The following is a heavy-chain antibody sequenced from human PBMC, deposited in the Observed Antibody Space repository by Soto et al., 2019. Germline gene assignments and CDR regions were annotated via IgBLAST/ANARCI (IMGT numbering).Heavy chain of an antibody. CDR2: ISAYNGNT. V-gene: IGHV1-18*01. D-gene: IGHD3-16*01. J-gene: IGHJ4*02. CDR1: GYTFTNFG. CDR3: ARGGTPIDS. Sequence: ASAKVSSKASGYTFTNFGISWVRQAPGQGLEGMGWISAYNGNTNYAQNFQGRGTMTTDTSKSTAYMELRSLRSDDTAVYYCARGGTPIDSWGQGTLVTVSS.